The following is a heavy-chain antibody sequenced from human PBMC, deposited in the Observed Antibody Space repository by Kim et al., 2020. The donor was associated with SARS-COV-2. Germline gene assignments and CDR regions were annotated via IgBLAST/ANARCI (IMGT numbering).Heavy chain of an antibody. J-gene: IGHJ3*02. V-gene: IGHV4-59*01. CDR2: IYYSGST. CDR1: GGSISSYY. CDR3: ASPSVRWPQSGGAFDI. Sequence: SETLSLTCTVSGGSISSYYWSWIRQPPGKGLEWIGYIYYSGSTNYNPSLKSRVTISVDTSKNQFSLKLSSVTAADTAVYYCASPSVRWPQSGGAFDIWGQGTMVTVSS.